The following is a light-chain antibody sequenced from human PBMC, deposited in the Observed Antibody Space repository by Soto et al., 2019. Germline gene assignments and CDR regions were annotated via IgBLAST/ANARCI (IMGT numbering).Light chain of an antibody. J-gene: IGKJ5*01. Sequence: EVVLTQSQGTLSLSPGERATLFCMASQSVTSSSIAWHQQKPGQAPRLLIFGASKRATGIPDRFSGSGSGRDFTLTISGLEPEDFAVYYCQQYGSSPLISFGQGTLPEIK. V-gene: IGKV3-20*01. CDR3: QQYGSSPLIS. CDR1: QSVTSSS. CDR2: GAS.